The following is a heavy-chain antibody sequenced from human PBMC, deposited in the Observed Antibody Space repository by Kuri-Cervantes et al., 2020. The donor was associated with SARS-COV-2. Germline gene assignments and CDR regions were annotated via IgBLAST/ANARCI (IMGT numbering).Heavy chain of an antibody. V-gene: IGHV1-24*01. D-gene: IGHD3-22*01. CDR2: FDPGYGEI. Sequence: ASVKVSCKVSGYTVTELSMHWVRQAPGKGLEWMGGFDPGYGEIIYAQKFQGRVTMTEDTSTDTEYMELSSLRSDDTAVYYCATVDYDSYGYSWHFDSWGHGTLVTVSS. J-gene: IGHJ4*01. CDR3: ATVDYDSYGYSWHFDS. CDR1: GYTVTELS.